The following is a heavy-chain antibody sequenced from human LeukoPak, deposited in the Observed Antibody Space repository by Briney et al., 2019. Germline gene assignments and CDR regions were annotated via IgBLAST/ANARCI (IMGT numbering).Heavy chain of an antibody. Sequence: GGSLRLSCAASGFTFSSYGMHWVRQAPGKGLEWVAFIRYDGSNKYYADSVKGRFTISRDNSKNTLYLQMNSLRAEDTAVYYCAKDLLMRLYYDSSGYYRGGVVDYWGQGTLVTVSS. J-gene: IGHJ4*02. CDR3: AKDLLMRLYYDSSGYYRGGVVDY. D-gene: IGHD3-22*01. CDR2: IRYDGSNK. V-gene: IGHV3-30*02. CDR1: GFTFSSYG.